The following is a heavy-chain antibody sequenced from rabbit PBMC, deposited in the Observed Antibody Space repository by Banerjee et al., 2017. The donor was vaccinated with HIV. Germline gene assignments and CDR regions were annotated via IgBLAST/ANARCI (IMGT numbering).Heavy chain of an antibody. Sequence: QSLEESGGDLVKPGASLTLTCTASGLDFSSYYYMCWVRQAPGKGLEWIACIDNGDGSTYYASWAKGQFTISKASSTTVTLQMTSLTAADTATYFCARDPWNGPLWGPGTLVTVS. CDR2: IDNGDGST. J-gene: IGHJ4*01. V-gene: IGHV1S40*01. CDR1: GLDFSSYYY. CDR3: ARDPWNGPL. D-gene: IGHD3-1*01.